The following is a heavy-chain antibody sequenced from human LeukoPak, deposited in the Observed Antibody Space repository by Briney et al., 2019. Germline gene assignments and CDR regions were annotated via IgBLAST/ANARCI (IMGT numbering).Heavy chain of an antibody. J-gene: IGHJ6*04. V-gene: IGHV3-30*02. Sequence: SGRSLKLSCAASGFTFSSYGMHWARQAPGKGLEWVAFIRYDGSNKYYADSVRGRVTISRVNSKNTLYLQMNSLRPEDTAVYYCAKDLQGRLKMMDVWGKGTTVTVSS. D-gene: IGHD5-12*01. CDR1: GFTFSSYG. CDR3: AKDLQGRLKMMDV. CDR2: IRYDGSNK.